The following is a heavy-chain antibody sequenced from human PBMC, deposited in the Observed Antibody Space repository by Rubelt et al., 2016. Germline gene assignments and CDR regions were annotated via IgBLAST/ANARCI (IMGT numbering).Heavy chain of an antibody. V-gene: IGHV3-15*07. CDR3: TTDTAMDNDFDY. Sequence: EVQLVESGGGLVKPGGSLRLSCAASGFTFSNAWMNWVRQAPGKGLAWVGRITSKTDGGTTDYAAPVKGRFTIAREDSKNTLYLQMNSLKTEDTAVYYCTTDTAMDNDFDYWGQGTLVTVSS. J-gene: IGHJ4*02. D-gene: IGHD5-18*01. CDR1: GFTFSNAW. CDR2: ITSKTDGGTT.